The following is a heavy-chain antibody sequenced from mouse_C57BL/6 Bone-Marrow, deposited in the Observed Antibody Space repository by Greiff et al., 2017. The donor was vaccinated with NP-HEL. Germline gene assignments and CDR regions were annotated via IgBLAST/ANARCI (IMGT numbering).Heavy chain of an antibody. CDR2: ISDGGSYT. J-gene: IGHJ1*03. CDR1: GFTFSSYA. V-gene: IGHV5-4*01. D-gene: IGHD2-4*01. Sequence: EVQRVESGGGLVKPGRSLKLSCAASGFTFSSYAMSWVRQTPGKRLEWVATISDGGSYTYYPDNLKGRFTISRDTATNNLYLQLSHLKSEDTAMYYCARAGGGSGTMITTSYWYFDVWGTGTTVTVSS. CDR3: ARAGGGSGTMITTSYWYFDV.